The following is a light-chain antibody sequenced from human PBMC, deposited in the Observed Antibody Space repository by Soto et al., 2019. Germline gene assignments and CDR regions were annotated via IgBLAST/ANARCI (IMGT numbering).Light chain of an antibody. J-gene: IGKJ5*01. Sequence: EIVMTQSPATLSVSPGERATLSCRASQSISNSLAWYQQKPGQAPRLLIHDASTRATGIAARFSGSGSGTEFTLTISSLQSEDFALYYCQQYHNWPPITFGQGTRLEI. V-gene: IGKV3-15*01. CDR2: DAS. CDR1: QSISNS. CDR3: QQYHNWPPIT.